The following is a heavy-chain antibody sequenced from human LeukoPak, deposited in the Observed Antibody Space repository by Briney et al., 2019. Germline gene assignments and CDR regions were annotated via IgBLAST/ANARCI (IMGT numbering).Heavy chain of an antibody. D-gene: IGHD4-11*01. CDR2: IDPNNGDT. J-gene: IGHJ1*01. V-gene: IGHV1-2*02. Sequence: ASVKVSCRASGYTFTGPFLHWARQAPGQGLEWMAWIDPNNGDTHYAQNFQGRITVTRDTSISTVYMELSRLTSDDTAVYYCAREYSASEHWGQGTLVTVSS. CDR3: AREYSASEH. CDR1: GYTFTGPF.